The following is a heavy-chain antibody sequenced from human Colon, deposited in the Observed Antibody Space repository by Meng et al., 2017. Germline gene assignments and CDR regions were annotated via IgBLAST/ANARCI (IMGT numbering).Heavy chain of an antibody. D-gene: IGHD1-1*01. CDR2: INHSGST. Sequence: QGQLSESGPGLVKPSQNLSLTCTVSGGSLSSDTYYWTWIRQDPGKGLGRIGIINHSGSTYYNPSLKSRVTMSLDTSKQQFSLKLISVTAADTAVYFCARGLNEGGLAHNWFDPWGQGTLVTVSS. CDR3: ARGLNEGGLAHNWFDP. J-gene: IGHJ5*02. CDR1: GGSLSSDTYY. V-gene: IGHV4-31*03.